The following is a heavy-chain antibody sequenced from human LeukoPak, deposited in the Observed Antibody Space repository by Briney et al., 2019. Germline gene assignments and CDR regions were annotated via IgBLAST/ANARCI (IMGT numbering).Heavy chain of an antibody. CDR2: INSDGSWT. J-gene: IGHJ4*02. Sequence: GGSLRLSCAASGNYWMHWVRQAPGKGLVWVSHINSDGSWTSYADSVKGRFTISKDNAKNTVYLQMNSLRAEDTAVYYCAKTRPLDSSSWSHGDYWGQGTLVTVSS. D-gene: IGHD6-13*01. CDR3: AKTRPLDSSSWSHGDY. V-gene: IGHV3-74*01. CDR1: GNYW.